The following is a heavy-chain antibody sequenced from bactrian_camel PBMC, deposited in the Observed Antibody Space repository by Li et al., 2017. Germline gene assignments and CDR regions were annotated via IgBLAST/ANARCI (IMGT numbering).Heavy chain of an antibody. CDR1: GFQFNMFA. CDR3: AADSYPCLTTIQTNGSAALFAH. D-gene: IGHD2*01. CDR2: ISNGGGVT. Sequence: VQLVESGGGLVQPGGSLRLSCVASGFQFNMFAMTWVRQAPGKEREGVASISNGGGVTYYTDSVKGRFTISKDDIKNTLTLIMNNLKPEDTAMYYCAADSYPCLTTIQTNGSAALFAHWGQGTQVTVS. V-gene: IGHV3S31*01. J-gene: IGHJ4*01.